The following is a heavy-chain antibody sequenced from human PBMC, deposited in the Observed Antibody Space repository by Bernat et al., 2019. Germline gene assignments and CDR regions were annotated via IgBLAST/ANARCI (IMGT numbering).Heavy chain of an antibody. CDR2: IKQDGSEK. CDR1: GFTFSSYW. D-gene: IGHD3-22*01. J-gene: IGHJ6*02. V-gene: IGHV3-7*03. CDR3: ARVVISDSYYYYYGMDV. Sequence: EVQLVESGGGLVQPGGSLRLSCAASGFTFSSYWMSWVRQAPGKGLEWVANIKQDGSEKYYVDSVKGRFNISRDNAKNSLYLQMNSLRAEDTAVYYCARVVISDSYYYYYGMDVWGQGTTVTVSS.